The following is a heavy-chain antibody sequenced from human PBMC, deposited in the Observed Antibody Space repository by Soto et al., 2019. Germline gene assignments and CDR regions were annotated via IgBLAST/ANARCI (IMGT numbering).Heavy chain of an antibody. Sequence: GGSLRLSCAASGFTFDDYAMHWVRQAPGKGLEWVSGISWNSGSIGYADSVKGRFTISRDNAKNSLYLQMNSLRAEDTALYYCAKDRSGYDSYYYGMDVWGQGTTVTVSS. V-gene: IGHV3-9*01. D-gene: IGHD5-12*01. CDR2: ISWNSGSI. CDR1: GFTFDDYA. J-gene: IGHJ6*02. CDR3: AKDRSGYDSYYYGMDV.